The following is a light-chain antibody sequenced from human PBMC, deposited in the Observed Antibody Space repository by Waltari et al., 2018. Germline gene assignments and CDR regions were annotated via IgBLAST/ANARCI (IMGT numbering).Light chain of an antibody. V-gene: IGKV3-15*01. CDR1: QSVLSN. J-gene: IGKJ1*01. Sequence: EIVMTQSPATLSVSPGDGATLSCWASQSVLSNVAWYQQKAGQTPRLLIFGASTRATGVPPRFSGSESGTEFTLTIRSLQSEDFAVYYCQQYETWPLTFGQGTRVEIK. CDR3: QQYETWPLT. CDR2: GAS.